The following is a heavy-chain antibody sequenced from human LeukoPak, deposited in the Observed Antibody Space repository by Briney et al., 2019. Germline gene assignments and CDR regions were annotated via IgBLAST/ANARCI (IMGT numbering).Heavy chain of an antibody. D-gene: IGHD2/OR15-2a*01. J-gene: IGHJ6*03. CDR2: IYTSGST. CDR3: ARNRYYYYMDV. V-gene: IGHV4-59*10. CDR1: GGSFSSYY. Sequence: SETLSLTCAVYGGSFSSYYWSWIRQPAGKGLEWIGRIYTSGSTNYNPSLKSRDTMSVDTSKNQFSLKLSSVTAADTAVYYCARNRYYYYMDVWGKGTTVTVSS.